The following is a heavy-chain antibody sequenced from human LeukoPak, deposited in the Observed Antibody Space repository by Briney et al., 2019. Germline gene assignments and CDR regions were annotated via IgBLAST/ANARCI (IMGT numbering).Heavy chain of an antibody. J-gene: IGHJ4*02. CDR1: GYSFPTYW. CDR2: IYPDESNI. V-gene: IGHV5-51*07. D-gene: IGHD2-2*03. CDR3: ARPPSRGYSSSFEY. Sequence: KSGESLKISCKGSGYSFPTYWIAWVHQMPGKGLEWMGIIYPDESNIRYSPSFQGQVTISADKSISTAYLQWSSLKASDTAMYYCARPPSRGYSSSFEYWGQGTLVTVSS.